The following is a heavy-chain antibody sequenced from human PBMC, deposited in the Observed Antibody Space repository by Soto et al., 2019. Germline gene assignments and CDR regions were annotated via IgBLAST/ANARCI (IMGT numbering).Heavy chain of an antibody. CDR1: GGSISIGTSY. V-gene: IGHV4-31*03. J-gene: IGHJ3*02. D-gene: IGHD2-2*01. CDR2: IYYTGTS. Sequence: QVQLKESGPGLVKPSQTLSLTCTVSGGSISIGTSYWNWIRQHPGKVLEWIGYIYYTGTSNYNTSLKSRLRMSIDTSGNQFSLNLSSVTAADTAVYFCARARSCTSCYGGGEYDIWGQGTMVSVSS. CDR3: ARARSCTSCYGGGEYDI.